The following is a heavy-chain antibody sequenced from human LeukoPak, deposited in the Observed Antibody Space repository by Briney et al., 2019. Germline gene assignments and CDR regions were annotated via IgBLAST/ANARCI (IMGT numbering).Heavy chain of an antibody. CDR2: INPNSGGT. J-gene: IGHJ5*02. CDR3: ARDRSSGNRGGWFDP. Sequence: ASVKVSCKASGYTFTGYYMHWVRQAPGQGLEWMGWINPNSGGTNYAQKFQGRATMTRDTSISTAYMELSRLRSDDTAVYYCARDRSSGNRGGWFDPWGQGTLVTVSS. D-gene: IGHD4-23*01. CDR1: GYTFTGYY. V-gene: IGHV1-2*02.